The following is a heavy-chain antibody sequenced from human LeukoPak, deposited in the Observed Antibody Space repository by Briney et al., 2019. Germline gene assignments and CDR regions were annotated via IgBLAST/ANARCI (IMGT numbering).Heavy chain of an antibody. Sequence: GRSLRLSCAASGFTFSSYAMHWVRQAPGKGLEWVAVISYDGSNKYYADSVKGRFTISRDNSKNTLYLQMNSLRAEDTAVYYCARGRGGIAVAGTVDYWGQGTLVTVSS. CDR3: ARGRGGIAVAGTVDY. CDR1: GFTFSSYA. J-gene: IGHJ4*02. V-gene: IGHV3-30*04. D-gene: IGHD6-19*01. CDR2: ISYDGSNK.